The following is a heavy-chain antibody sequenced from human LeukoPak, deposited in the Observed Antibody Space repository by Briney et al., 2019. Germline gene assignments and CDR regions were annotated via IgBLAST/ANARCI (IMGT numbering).Heavy chain of an antibody. CDR3: ARDLACSGGSCYSGFDY. V-gene: IGHV3-30*04. D-gene: IGHD2-15*01. J-gene: IGHJ4*02. Sequence: GKSLRLSCAASGFTFSNYLMHWVRQVPGKGLDWVAVISPDGKNKYYADSVKGRFTISRDNSKNTLYLQMNSLRAEDTAVYYCARDLACSGGSCYSGFDYWGQGTLVTVSS. CDR2: ISPDGKNK. CDR1: GFTFSNYL.